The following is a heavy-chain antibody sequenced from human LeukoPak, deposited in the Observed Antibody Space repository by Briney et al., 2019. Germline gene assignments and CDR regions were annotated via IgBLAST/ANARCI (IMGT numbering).Heavy chain of an antibody. Sequence: PSETLSLTCAVYGGSFSGYYWSWIRQPPGKGLEWIGEINHSGSTNYNPSLKSRVTISVDTSKNQFSLKLSSVTAADTAVYYCTSVAQGYGSGRTGYSRRGRCNWFAHWGQGTLVTVSS. CDR1: GGSFSGYY. J-gene: IGHJ5*02. V-gene: IGHV4-34*01. CDR2: INHSGST. CDR3: TSVAQGYGSGRTGYSRRGRCNWFAH. D-gene: IGHD2-15*01.